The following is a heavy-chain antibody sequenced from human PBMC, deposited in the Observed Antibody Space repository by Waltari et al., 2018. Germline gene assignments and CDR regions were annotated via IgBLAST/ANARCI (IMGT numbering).Heavy chain of an antibody. CDR1: GFTFTGYY. V-gene: IGHV1-2*02. CDR2: ITPNSGGT. Sequence: QVQLVQSGAEVKKPGASVKVSCKSSGFTFTGYYIHWVRQAPGQGLEWMGWITPNSGGTKYAQKFQGRVAMTRDTSISTAYMELTRLTSEDTAVYYCARERGSSSQFDPWGQGTLVTVSS. CDR3: ARERGSSSQFDP. D-gene: IGHD6-13*01. J-gene: IGHJ5*02.